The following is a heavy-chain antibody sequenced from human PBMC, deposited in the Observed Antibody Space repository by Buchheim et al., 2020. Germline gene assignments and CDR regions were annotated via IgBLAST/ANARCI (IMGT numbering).Heavy chain of an antibody. J-gene: IGHJ4*02. V-gene: IGHV1-69*04. CDR1: GGTFSSYA. CDR2: IIPILGIA. CDR3: ARDRSSPRQTGGQVFDY. Sequence: QVQLVQSGAEVKKPGSSVKVSCKASGGTFSSYAISWVRQAPGQGLEWMGRIIPILGIANYAQKFQGRVTITADKSTSPAYMELSSLRSEDTAVYYCARDRSSPRQTGGQVFDYWGQGTL. D-gene: IGHD6-19*01.